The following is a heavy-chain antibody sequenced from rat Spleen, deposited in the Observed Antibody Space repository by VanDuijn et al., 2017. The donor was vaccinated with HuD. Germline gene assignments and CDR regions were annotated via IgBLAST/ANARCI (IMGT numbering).Heavy chain of an antibody. CDR3: ARRHYGYTDYFDY. Sequence: EVQLVESGGGLVQPGRSMKLSCVASGFTFSNCDMAWVRQGPTKGLEWVATISYGDRSGHSSTYYRGSVKGRFTISRDNAKNTQYLQMDSLRSEDTATYYCARRHYGYTDYFDYWGQGVMVTVSS. V-gene: IGHV5-29*01. J-gene: IGHJ2*01. D-gene: IGHD1-9*01. CDR2: ISYGDRSGHSST. CDR1: GFTFSNCD.